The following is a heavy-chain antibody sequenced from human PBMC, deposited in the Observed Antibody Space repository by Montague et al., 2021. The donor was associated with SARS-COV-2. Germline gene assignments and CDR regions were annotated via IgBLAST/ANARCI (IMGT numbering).Heavy chain of an antibody. CDR2: ISISGST. Sequence: TRSLTCTVSGGSISSGSYYWSWIRQPAGKGLEWIGRISISGSTNYNPSLKCRVTMSVDTSKNQFSLKLNSVTAADTAVYYCGGGVVAATPVVDYWGRGTLVTVSS. CDR1: GGSISSGSYY. V-gene: IGHV4-61*02. CDR3: GGGVVAATPVVDY. J-gene: IGHJ4*02. D-gene: IGHD2-15*01.